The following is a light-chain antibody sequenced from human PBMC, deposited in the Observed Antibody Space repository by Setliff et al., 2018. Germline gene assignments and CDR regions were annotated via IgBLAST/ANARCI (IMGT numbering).Light chain of an antibody. CDR1: SSDVGSYNL. CDR3: SSYTSSSTEV. V-gene: IGLV2-14*02. J-gene: IGLJ1*01. Sequence: QSALTQPASVPGSPGQSITISCTGTSSDVGSYNLVSWYQQHPGKAPKLMIYEVSKRPSGVSNRFSGSKAGNTASLTISGLQADDEADYYCSSYTSSSTEVFGTGTKVTVL. CDR2: EVS.